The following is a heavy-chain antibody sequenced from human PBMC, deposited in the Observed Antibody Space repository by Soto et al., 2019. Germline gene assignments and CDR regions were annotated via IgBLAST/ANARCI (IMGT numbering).Heavy chain of an antibody. CDR2: IYYSGST. CDR3: ARYGGSYHFDY. CDR1: GGSISSYY. D-gene: IGHD1-26*01. V-gene: IGHV4-59*01. J-gene: IGHJ4*02. Sequence: SETLSLTCTVSGGSISSYYWSWIRQPPGKGLEWIGYIYYSGSTNYNPSLKSRVTISVDTSKNQFSLKLSSVTATDTAVYYCARYGGSYHFDYWGQGTLVTVSS.